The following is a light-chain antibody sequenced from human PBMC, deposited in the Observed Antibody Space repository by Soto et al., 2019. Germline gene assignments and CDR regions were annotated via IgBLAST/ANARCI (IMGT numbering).Light chain of an antibody. V-gene: IGLV1-40*01. CDR1: SSNIGAGYD. CDR2: GNN. Sequence: QSVLTQPPSVSGAPGQRVTISCTGSSSNIGAGYDVHWYQQLPGTAPKLLIYGNNNRPSGVPDRFSGSKSGTSASLAITGLQAEDEADYYCQSHDSSLSGFYVFGTGTNVTVL. CDR3: QSHDSSLSGFYV. J-gene: IGLJ1*01.